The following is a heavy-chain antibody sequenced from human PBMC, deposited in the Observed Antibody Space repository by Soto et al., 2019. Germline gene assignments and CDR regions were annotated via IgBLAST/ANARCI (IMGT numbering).Heavy chain of an antibody. D-gene: IGHD3-10*01. CDR1: GVSFNNNG. CDR2: VSPPFRTS. J-gene: IGHJ6*02. Sequence: QVQLVQSGAEVKKPGSSVKVSCTTSGVSFNNNGIGWVRQAPGHGLEWMGGVSPPFRTSNYARKFQGRISITADASTGTVNMELGSLSSEDTAQYYCARVLYYGSGRYSPYGMDVWGQGTTVTVSS. V-gene: IGHV1-69*01. CDR3: ARVLYYGSGRYSPYGMDV.